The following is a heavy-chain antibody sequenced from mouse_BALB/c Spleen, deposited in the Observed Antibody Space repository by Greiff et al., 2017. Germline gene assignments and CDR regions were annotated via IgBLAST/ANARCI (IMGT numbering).Heavy chain of an antibody. J-gene: IGHJ4*01. D-gene: IGHD2-14*01. V-gene: IGHV2-2*02. CDR1: GFSLTSYG. Sequence: QVQLKESGPGLVQPSQSLSITCTVSGFSLTSYGVHWVRQSPGKGLEWLGVIWSGGSTDYNAAIISRLSISKDNSKSQVFFKMNSLQANDTAIYYCARGKVRRDYYAMDYWGQGTSVTVSS. CDR3: ARGKVRRDYYAMDY. CDR2: IWSGGST.